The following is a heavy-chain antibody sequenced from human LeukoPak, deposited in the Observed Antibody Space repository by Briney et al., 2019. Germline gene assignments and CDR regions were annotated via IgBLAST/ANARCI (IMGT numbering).Heavy chain of an antibody. V-gene: IGHV3-73*01. CDR2: IRSKANSYAT. CDR3: ARCLVPPTYWPFDS. D-gene: IGHD2-21*01. Sequence: GGSLRLSCAASGFTFSGSAMHWGRQASRKGLEWVGRIRSKANSYATAYSASVKGRFTISRDYSKNNAYPRMNSLKTEDTAVYYCARCLVPPTYWPFDSWGPGTLVTVSS. CDR1: GFTFSGSA. J-gene: IGHJ4*02.